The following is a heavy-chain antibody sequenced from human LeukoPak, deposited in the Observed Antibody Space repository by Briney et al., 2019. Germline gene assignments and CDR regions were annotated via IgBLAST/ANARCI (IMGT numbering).Heavy chain of an antibody. D-gene: IGHD1-20*01. CDR3: ARDSYNWNVDAFDP. CDR2: IYYSGST. J-gene: IGHJ5*02. V-gene: IGHV4-59*12. CDR1: GGSISSYY. Sequence: TSETLSLTCTVSGGSISSYYWSWIRQPPGKGLEWIGYIYYSGSTNYNPSLKSRVTISVDTSKNQISLKLSSVTAADTALYYCARDSYNWNVDAFDPWGQGTLVTVSS.